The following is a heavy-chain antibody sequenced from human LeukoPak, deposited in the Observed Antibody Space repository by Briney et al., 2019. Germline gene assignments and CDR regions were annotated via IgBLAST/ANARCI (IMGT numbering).Heavy chain of an antibody. V-gene: IGHV1-2*02. CDR1: GYTFTGYY. Sequence: ASVKVSCKASGYTFTGYYMHWVRLAPGQGLEWKGWIYPNSGGTNYAQKFQGRVTMTRDTSISTAYIELNSLKSDDTAVYYCARGVTSAGANFLNWFDPWGQGTLVTVSS. CDR2: IYPNSGGT. J-gene: IGHJ5*02. CDR3: ARGVTSAGANFLNWFDP. D-gene: IGHD4/OR15-4a*01.